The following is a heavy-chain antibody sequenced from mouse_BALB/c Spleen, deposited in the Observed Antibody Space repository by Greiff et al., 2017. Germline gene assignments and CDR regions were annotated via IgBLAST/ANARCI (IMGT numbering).Heavy chain of an antibody. Sequence: EVKLMESGGDLVKPGGSLKLSCAASGFTFSSYGMSWVRQTPDKRLEWVATISSGGSYTYYPDSVKGRFTISRDNAKNTLYLQMSSLKSEDTAMYYCARHPPITTVVATDYFDYWGQGTTLTVSS. CDR1: GFTFSSYG. CDR3: ARHPPITTVVATDYFDY. V-gene: IGHV5-6*01. CDR2: ISSGGSYT. J-gene: IGHJ2*01. D-gene: IGHD1-1*01.